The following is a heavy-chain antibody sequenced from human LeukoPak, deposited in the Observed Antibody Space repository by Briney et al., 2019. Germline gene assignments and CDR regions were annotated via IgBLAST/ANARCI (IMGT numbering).Heavy chain of an antibody. D-gene: IGHD3-22*01. CDR2: IWYDGSNK. CDR3: ARELGYYDSSGYYGDYYGMDV. Sequence: PGGSLRLSCAASGFTFRSYGMHWVRQAPGKGLEWVAVIWYDGSNKYYADSVKGRFTISRDNSKNTLYLQMNSLRAEDTAVYYCARELGYYDSSGYYGDYYGMDVWGQGTTVTVSS. J-gene: IGHJ6*02. CDR1: GFTFRSYG. V-gene: IGHV3-30*19.